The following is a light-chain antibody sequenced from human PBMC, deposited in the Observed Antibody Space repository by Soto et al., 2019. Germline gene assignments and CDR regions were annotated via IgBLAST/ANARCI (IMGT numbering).Light chain of an antibody. V-gene: IGKV3-11*01. CDR3: QQRSNWPIT. CDR2: DAS. Sequence: EIELTQSPGTPSLSPGESATLSCRVSQTTSPNYVAWYQQRRGQAPRLLMYDASNRATGIPARFSGSGSGTDGTLTISSLETEDGSVYYCQQRSNWPITFGQGTRLEIK. CDR1: QTTSPNY. J-gene: IGKJ5*01.